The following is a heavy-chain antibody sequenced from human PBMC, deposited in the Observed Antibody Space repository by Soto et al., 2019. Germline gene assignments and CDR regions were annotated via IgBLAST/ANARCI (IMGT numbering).Heavy chain of an antibody. V-gene: IGHV1-69*02. Sequence: SVKVSCPASGGTFSSYTISWVRHAPGQGLEWMGRIIPILGIANYAQKFQGRVTITADKSTSTAYMELSSLRSEDTAVYYCAIVVVPAAISDYYYYYMDVWGKGTTVTVSS. J-gene: IGHJ6*03. CDR1: GGTFSSYT. CDR3: AIVVVPAAISDYYYYYMDV. D-gene: IGHD2-2*01. CDR2: IIPILGIA.